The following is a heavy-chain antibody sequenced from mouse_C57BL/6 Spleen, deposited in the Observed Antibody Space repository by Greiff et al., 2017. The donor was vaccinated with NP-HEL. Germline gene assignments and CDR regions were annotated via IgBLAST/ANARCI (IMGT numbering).Heavy chain of an antibody. CDR2: IDPSDSYT. V-gene: IGHV1-59*01. J-gene: IGHJ2*01. CDR3: ASGDYYGSRGYFDY. Sequence: VQLQQPGAELVRPGTSVKLSCKASGYTFTSYWMHWVKQRPGQGLEWIGVIDPSDSYTNYNQKFKGKATLTVDTSSSTAYMQLSSLTSEDSAVYYCASGDYYGSRGYFDYWGQGTTLTVSS. CDR1: GYTFTSYW. D-gene: IGHD1-1*01.